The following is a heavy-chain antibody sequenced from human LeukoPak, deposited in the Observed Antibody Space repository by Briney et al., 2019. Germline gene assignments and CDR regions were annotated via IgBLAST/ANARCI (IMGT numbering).Heavy chain of an antibody. CDR3: TRDIVLVPAATPWEEYYMDV. CDR1: GFTFSSCA. CDR2: ISGSGGST. Sequence: GSLRLSCAASGFTFSSCAMSWVRQAPGKGLEWVSAISGSGGSTYYADSVKGRFTISRDNSKNTLYLQMNSLRAEDTAVYYCTRDIVLVPAATPWEEYYMDVWGTGTTVTVSS. V-gene: IGHV3-23*01. J-gene: IGHJ6*03. D-gene: IGHD2-2*01.